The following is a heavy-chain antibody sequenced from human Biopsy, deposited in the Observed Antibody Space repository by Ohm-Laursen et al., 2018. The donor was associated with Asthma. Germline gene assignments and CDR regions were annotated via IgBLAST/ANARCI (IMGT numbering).Heavy chain of an antibody. CDR3: ARSVTGSLAYCAGDCSFHLDR. CDR2: MYHSGSP. J-gene: IGHJ5*02. D-gene: IGHD2-21*01. V-gene: IGHV4-39*07. Sequence: SDTLSLTCTVSGASITSSAYYWGWICQPPGKGLEWIGSMYHSGSPYYNPSLKSRISMSVDMSKKQFSLEVRSVTAADTAVYYCARSVTGSLAYCAGDCSFHLDRWGPGTLVTVSS. CDR1: GASITSSAYY.